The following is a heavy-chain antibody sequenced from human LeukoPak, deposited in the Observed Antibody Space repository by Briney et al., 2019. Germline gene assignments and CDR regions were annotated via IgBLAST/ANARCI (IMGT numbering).Heavy chain of an antibody. Sequence: PPETLCLTCTVSGGSISSYHWSWIWQPAGKGLEWIGRIYTSGSTNYSPSLKSRVTMSVDTSKNQFSLKLTSVTAADTAVYYCVRYEGDFWGQRTLVTVSS. CDR1: GGSISSYH. CDR2: IYTSGST. CDR3: VRYEGDF. V-gene: IGHV4-4*07. D-gene: IGHD3-3*01. J-gene: IGHJ4*02.